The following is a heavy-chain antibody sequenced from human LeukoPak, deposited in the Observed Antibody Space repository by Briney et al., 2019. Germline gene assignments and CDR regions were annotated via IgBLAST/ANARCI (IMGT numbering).Heavy chain of an antibody. J-gene: IGHJ4*02. V-gene: IGHV4-30-2*01. D-gene: IGHD6-19*01. CDR1: GGSISSGGYY. CDR3: ARQIGNIAVAGTGYFDY. Sequence: SETLSLTCSVSGGSISSGGYYWSWIRQPPGKGLEWIGYIYYTGSTYYNPSLKSRVTISVDRSKNQFSLRLSSVTAADTAVYYCARQIGNIAVAGTGYFDYWGQGTLVTVSS. CDR2: IYYTGST.